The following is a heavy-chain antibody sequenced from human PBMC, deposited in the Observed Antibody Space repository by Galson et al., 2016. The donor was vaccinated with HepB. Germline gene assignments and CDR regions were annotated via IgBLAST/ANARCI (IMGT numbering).Heavy chain of an antibody. Sequence: SLRLSCAASGFDFSRYDMNWVRKAPGKGLEWIAHISYSNRGAYAAAVKGRFTISRDNSKNTLYLQMNSLGAEDTALYYCAKPITIFGVVPTGAFDIWAQGTMVTVSS. J-gene: IGHJ3*02. V-gene: IGHV3-30*02. CDR2: ISYSNRG. CDR1: GFDFSRYD. CDR3: AKPITIFGVVPTGAFDI. D-gene: IGHD3-3*01.